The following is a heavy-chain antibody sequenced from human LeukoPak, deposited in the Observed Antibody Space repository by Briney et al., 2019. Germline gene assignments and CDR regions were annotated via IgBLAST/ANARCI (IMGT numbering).Heavy chain of an antibody. CDR1: GFMFSSYS. V-gene: IGHV3-48*01. CDR2: ISSSSSTI. D-gene: IGHD5-24*01. Sequence: PGGSLRLSCAASGFMFSSYSMNWVRQAPGKGLEWVSYISSSSSTIYYADSVKGRFTISRDNARNSLYLQMNSLRAEDTAVYYCARGGNSSWDYWGQGALVTVSS. J-gene: IGHJ4*02. CDR3: ARGGNSSWDY.